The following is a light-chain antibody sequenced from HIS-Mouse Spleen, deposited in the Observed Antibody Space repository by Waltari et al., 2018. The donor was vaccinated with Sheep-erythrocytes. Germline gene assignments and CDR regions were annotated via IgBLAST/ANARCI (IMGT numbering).Light chain of an antibody. V-gene: IGLV1-47*01. CDR2: RNN. CDR1: SPNIGSNY. Sequence: QSVLTQPPSASGTPGQRVTISCSGSSPNIGSNYVYWYQQLPGTAPKLLIYRNNQRPSGVPDRFSGSKSGTSASLAISGLRSEDEADYYCAACDDSLSAHVFGTGTKVTVL. J-gene: IGLJ1*01. CDR3: AACDDSLSAHV.